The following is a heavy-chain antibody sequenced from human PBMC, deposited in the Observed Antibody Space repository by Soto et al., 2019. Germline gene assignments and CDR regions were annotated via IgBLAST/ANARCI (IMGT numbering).Heavy chain of an antibody. CDR2: ISSSGSTI. J-gene: IGHJ6*03. D-gene: IGHD4-17*01. CDR1: GFTFSDYY. V-gene: IGHV3-11*01. Sequence: GGSLRLSCAASGFTFSDYYMSWIRQAPGKGLEWVSHISSSGSTIYYADSVKGRLTISRDNAKNSLYLQMNSLRAXDTAVYXCARGHGDSGRYYYYYMDVWGQGTTVTVSS. CDR3: ARGHGDSGRYYYYYMDV.